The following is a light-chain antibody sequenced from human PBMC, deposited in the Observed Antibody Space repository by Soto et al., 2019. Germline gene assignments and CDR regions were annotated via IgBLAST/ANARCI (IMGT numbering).Light chain of an antibody. Sequence: QSVLTQPASVSGSPGQSITISCTGTSSDVGGYNYVSWYQQHPGKAPKLLIYDVSNRPSGVSNRFSGSKSGNTASLTISGLQAEYEADYYCSSYTSSSLGVFGGGTKLTVL. V-gene: IGLV2-14*01. CDR2: DVS. J-gene: IGLJ2*01. CDR3: SSYTSSSLGV. CDR1: SSDVGGYNY.